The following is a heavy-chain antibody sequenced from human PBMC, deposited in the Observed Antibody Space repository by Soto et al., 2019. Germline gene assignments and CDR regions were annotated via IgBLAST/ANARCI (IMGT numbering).Heavy chain of an antibody. D-gene: IGHD2-15*01. CDR2: ISGSGGST. CDR1: GFTFSSNA. CDR3: AKAKLRAQYFDY. J-gene: IGHJ4*02. Sequence: PGGSLRLSSAASGFTFSSNAMSWVRQPPGKGLEWVSAISGSGGSTYYADSVKGRFTITRDNSKKTLYLQMNSLRAEDTAVYYCAKAKLRAQYFDYWGQGTLVTVSS. V-gene: IGHV3-23*01.